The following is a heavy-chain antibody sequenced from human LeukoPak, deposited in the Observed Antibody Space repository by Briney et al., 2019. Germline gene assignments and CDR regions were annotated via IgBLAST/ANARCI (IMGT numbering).Heavy chain of an antibody. Sequence: GASVKVSCKASGYTFTGYYMHWVRQAPGQGLEWMGWINPNSGGTNYAQKFQGRVTMTRNTSISTAYMELSRLRSDDTAVYYCTRPLVVVPAVGVTDYYMDVWGQGTLVAVSS. D-gene: IGHD2-2*01. V-gene: IGHV1-2*02. CDR3: TRPLVVVPAVGVTDYYMDV. J-gene: IGHJ4*02. CDR2: INPNSGGT. CDR1: GYTFTGYY.